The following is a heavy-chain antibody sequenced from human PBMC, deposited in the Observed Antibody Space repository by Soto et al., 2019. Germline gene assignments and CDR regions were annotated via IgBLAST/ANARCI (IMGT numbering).Heavy chain of an antibody. CDR1: GGTISSSTYY. J-gene: IGHJ5*02. CDR3: ARHRARNWFDP. D-gene: IGHD6-6*01. V-gene: IGHV4-39*01. Sequence: SETLSLTCIASGGTISSSTYYWGWIRQPPGKGLEWIGSINYSGTTYYNPSLKSRVTISEDTSKNQFSLKLSSVTAADTAVFCGARHRARNWFDPWGQGTLVTVSS. CDR2: INYSGTT.